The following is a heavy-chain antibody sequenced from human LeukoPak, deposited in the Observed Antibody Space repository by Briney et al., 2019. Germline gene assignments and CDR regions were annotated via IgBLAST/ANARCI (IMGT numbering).Heavy chain of an antibody. D-gene: IGHD5-18*01. Sequence: PGESLRLSCAASGFTFSSYAMHWVRQAPGKGLEWVAVISYDGSNKYYADSVKGRFTISRDNSKNTLYLQMNSLRAEDTAVYYCARDRGYSYGLDYYYYGMDVWGQGTTVTVSS. CDR1: GFTFSSYA. J-gene: IGHJ6*02. V-gene: IGHV3-30-3*01. CDR3: ARDRGYSYGLDYYYYGMDV. CDR2: ISYDGSNK.